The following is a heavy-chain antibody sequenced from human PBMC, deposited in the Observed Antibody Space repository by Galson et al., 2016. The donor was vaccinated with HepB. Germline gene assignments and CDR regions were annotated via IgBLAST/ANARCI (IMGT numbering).Heavy chain of an antibody. V-gene: IGHV3-74*01. Sequence: SLRLSCAASGFTFRGHSMHWVRRAPGKGLVWVSRIKGDGSRPTYADSVKGRFTISRDNTKNSLYLQMNSLRADDTAVYYCARIGEYGDHIVYRHFDYWGQGTLVTVSS. CDR2: IKGDGSRP. CDR3: ARIGEYGDHIVYRHFDY. J-gene: IGHJ4*02. D-gene: IGHD3-10*01. CDR1: GFTFRGHS.